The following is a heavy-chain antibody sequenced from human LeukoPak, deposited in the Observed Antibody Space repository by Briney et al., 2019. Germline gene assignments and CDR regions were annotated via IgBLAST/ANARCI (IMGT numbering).Heavy chain of an antibody. J-gene: IGHJ4*02. CDR3: ARGSLTFDLSFGF. D-gene: IGHD3-9*01. CDR2: IYHSGTT. Sequence: SETLSLTCAVSGDSVGSGGFSWNWIRQPPGTGLEWIGYIYHSGTTYNNPSLKSRVSISLDRSKNQFSLKLNSVTAADTAVYYCARGSLTFDLSFGFWGQGTLVSVSS. V-gene: IGHV4-30-2*01. CDR1: GDSVGSGGFS.